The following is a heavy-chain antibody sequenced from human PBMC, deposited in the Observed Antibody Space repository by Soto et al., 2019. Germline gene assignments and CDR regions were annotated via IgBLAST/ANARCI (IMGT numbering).Heavy chain of an antibody. V-gene: IGHV4-59*01. CDR3: ARGESQGYYYYGMDV. CDR1: GGSISSYY. D-gene: IGHD3-10*01. CDR2: IYYSGST. J-gene: IGHJ6*02. Sequence: TLSLTCTVSGGSISSYYWSWIRQPPGKGLEWIGYIYYSGSTNYNPSLKSRVTISVDTSKNQFSLKLSSVTAADTAVYYCARGESQGYYYYGMDVWGQGTTVTVSS.